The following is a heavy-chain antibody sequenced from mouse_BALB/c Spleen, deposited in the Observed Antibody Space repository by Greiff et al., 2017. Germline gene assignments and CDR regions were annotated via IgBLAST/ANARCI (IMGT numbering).Heavy chain of an antibody. J-gene: IGHJ4*01. Sequence: EVQLVESGGGLVKPGGSLKLSCAASGFTFSSYTMSWVRQTPEKRLEWVATISSGGSYTYYPDSVKGRFTISRDNAKNTLYLQMSSLKSEDTAMYYCTRDMITTMGYARDYWGQGTSVTVSS. V-gene: IGHV5-6-4*01. CDR1: GFTFSSYT. CDR2: ISSGGSYT. D-gene: IGHD2-4*01. CDR3: TRDMITTMGYARDY.